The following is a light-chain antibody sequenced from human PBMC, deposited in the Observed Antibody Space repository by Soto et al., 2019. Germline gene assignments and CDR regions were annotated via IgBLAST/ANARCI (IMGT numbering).Light chain of an antibody. V-gene: IGKV1-5*03. CDR2: KAS. Sequence: DVQMTQSPSTLSASVGDRITITCRASQSSNSWLAWYQQKPGKAPKLLSYKASSLESGVPSRFSGRGSGTEFTLTVSNLQPYDVAAYYCQQYEIYPITVGQGTRLEIK. CDR3: QQYEIYPIT. CDR1: QSSNSW. J-gene: IGKJ5*01.